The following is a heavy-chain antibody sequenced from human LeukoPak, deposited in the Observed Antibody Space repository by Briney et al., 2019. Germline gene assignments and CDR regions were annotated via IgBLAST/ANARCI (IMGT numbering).Heavy chain of an antibody. Sequence: SETLSLTSTVSGDSISSYYWSWIRQPPGKGLEWIGYIYTSGGTNYIPSLKGRVTISIDTSKNQFSLKLSSVTAADSAVYYCARLTRLSTSPDRYYLDYWGQGTLVTVSS. CDR2: IYTSGGT. D-gene: IGHD6-6*01. CDR3: ARLTRLSTSPDRYYLDY. CDR1: GDSISSYY. V-gene: IGHV4-4*09. J-gene: IGHJ4*02.